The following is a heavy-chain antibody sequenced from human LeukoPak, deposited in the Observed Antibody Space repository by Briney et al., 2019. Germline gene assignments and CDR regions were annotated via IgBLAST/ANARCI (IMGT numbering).Heavy chain of an antibody. D-gene: IGHD5-18*01. CDR2: IYYSEST. V-gene: IGHV4-39*01. Sequence: SETLSLTCTVSGGSLSNTSYYWGWIRQPPGKGLEWIGSIYYSESTYYNPSLKSRVTISVDTSKNQFSLKLSSVTAADTAVYYCARGRRGYSYGYTHDNWFDPWGQGTLVTVSS. CDR3: ARGRRGYSYGYTHDNWFDP. CDR1: GGSLSNTSYY. J-gene: IGHJ5*02.